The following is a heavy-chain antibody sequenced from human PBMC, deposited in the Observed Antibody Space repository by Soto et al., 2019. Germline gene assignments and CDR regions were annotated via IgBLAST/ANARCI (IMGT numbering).Heavy chain of an antibody. CDR2: IYSGGST. V-gene: IGHV3-66*01. D-gene: IGHD6-19*01. Sequence: ESVGGLVQPGGSLRLSCAASGFTVSSNYMSWVRQAPGKGLEWVSVIYSGGSTYYADSVKGRFTISRDNSKNTLYLQMNSLRAEDTAVYYCARDKSSGLYYFDYWGQGTLVTVSS. J-gene: IGHJ4*02. CDR1: GFTVSSNY. CDR3: ARDKSSGLYYFDY.